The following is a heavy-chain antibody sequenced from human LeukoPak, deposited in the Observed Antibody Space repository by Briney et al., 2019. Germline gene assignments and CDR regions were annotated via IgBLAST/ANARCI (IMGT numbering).Heavy chain of an antibody. CDR3: ARGLSRVWLVRGRARDFDY. Sequence: ASVKVSCKASGYTFTSYDINWVRQATGQGPEWMGWMNHNSGNTGYAQKFQGRVTMTRNTSISTAYMELSSLRSEDTAVYYCARGLSRVWLVRGRARDFDYWGQGTLVTVSS. J-gene: IGHJ4*02. CDR2: MNHNSGNT. D-gene: IGHD6-19*01. CDR1: GYTFTSYD. V-gene: IGHV1-8*01.